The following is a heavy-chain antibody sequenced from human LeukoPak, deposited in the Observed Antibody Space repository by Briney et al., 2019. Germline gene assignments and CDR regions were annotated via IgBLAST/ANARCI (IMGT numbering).Heavy chain of an antibody. J-gene: IGHJ4*02. CDR3: ARQEWELLGFDY. Sequence: SETLSLTCAVYGGSFGGYYWSWIRQPPGKGLEWIGEINHSGSTNYNPSLKSRVTISVDTSKNQFSLKLSSVTAADTAVYYCARQEWELLGFDYWGQGTLVTVSS. CDR1: GGSFGGYY. CDR2: INHSGST. V-gene: IGHV4-34*01. D-gene: IGHD1-26*01.